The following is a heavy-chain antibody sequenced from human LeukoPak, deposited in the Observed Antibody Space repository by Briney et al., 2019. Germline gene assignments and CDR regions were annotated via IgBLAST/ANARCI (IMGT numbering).Heavy chain of an antibody. Sequence: GGSLRLSCAASGFTFSSYAMSWVRQAPGKRLEWVSAISGSGGSTYYADSVKGRFTISRDNSKNTLYLQMNSLRAEDTAVYYCAKDLRKSHDYGDYLAGRWGQGTLVTVSS. CDR1: GFTFSSYA. J-gene: IGHJ4*02. V-gene: IGHV3-23*01. CDR3: AKDLRKSHDYGDYLAGR. D-gene: IGHD4-17*01. CDR2: ISGSGGST.